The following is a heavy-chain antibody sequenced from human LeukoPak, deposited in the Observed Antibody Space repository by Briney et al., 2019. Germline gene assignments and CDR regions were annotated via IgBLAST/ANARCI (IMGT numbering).Heavy chain of an antibody. Sequence: GGSLRLSCAGSGFTFSSYSMNWVRQAPGKGLEWVGRIKSKTDGGTTDYAAPVKGRFTISRDDSRNTLYLQMNSLKIEDTAVYYCRSGNYYFDFWGQGTLVTVSS. CDR2: IKSKTDGGTT. CDR3: RSGNYYFDF. J-gene: IGHJ4*02. D-gene: IGHD1-26*01. V-gene: IGHV3-15*01. CDR1: GFTFSSYS.